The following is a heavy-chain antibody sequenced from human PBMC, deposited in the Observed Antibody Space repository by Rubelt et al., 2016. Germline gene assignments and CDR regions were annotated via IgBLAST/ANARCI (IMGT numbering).Heavy chain of an antibody. J-gene: IGHJ4*02. V-gene: IGHV4-34*01. D-gene: IGHD3-3*01. Sequence: QVQLQQWGAGLLKPSETLSLTCAVYGGSFSGYYWSWIRQPPGKGLEWIGEINHSGSTNYNPSLKSRVTISVDTSKNQFFLKLSSVTAADTAVYYCARGWRYYDFWSGYRYWGQGTLVTVSS. CDR2: INHSGST. CDR3: ARGWRYYDFWSGYRY. CDR1: GGSFSGYY.